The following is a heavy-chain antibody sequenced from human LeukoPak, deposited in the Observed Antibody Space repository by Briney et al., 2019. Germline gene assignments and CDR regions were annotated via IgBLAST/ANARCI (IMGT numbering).Heavy chain of an antibody. CDR2: TYYGGTT. D-gene: IGHD5-12*01. Sequence: SETLSLTCTVSGGSISSSSYCWGWIRQPPGKGLEWIGCTYYGGTTYYNPSLKSRVTMSVDTSKNQFSLKVSSVTAADTAVYYCARHKSGYDYFDYWGQGTLVTVSS. CDR3: ARHKSGYDYFDY. CDR1: GGSISSSSYC. J-gene: IGHJ4*02. V-gene: IGHV4-39*01.